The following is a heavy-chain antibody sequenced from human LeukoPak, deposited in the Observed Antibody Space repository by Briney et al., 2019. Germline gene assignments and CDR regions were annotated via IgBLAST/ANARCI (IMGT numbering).Heavy chain of an antibody. CDR3: ARVRTNAYVDY. Sequence: SETLSLTCTVSGGSISSSSYYWGWIRQPPGKGLEWIGSIYYSGSTYYNPSLKSRVTISVDTSKNQFSLKLSSVTAADTAVYYCARVRTNAYVDYWGQGTLVTVSS. V-gene: IGHV4-39*07. CDR2: IYYSGST. D-gene: IGHD3-16*01. J-gene: IGHJ4*02. CDR1: GGSISSSSYY.